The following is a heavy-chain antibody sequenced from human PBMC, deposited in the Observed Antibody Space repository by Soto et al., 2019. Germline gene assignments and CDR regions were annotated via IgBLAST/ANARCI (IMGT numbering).Heavy chain of an antibody. Sequence: QVQLVQSGAEVKKPGATVKVSCKASGYTFTSYAMHWVRQAPGQRLEWMGWINAGNGNTKYSQKFQGRVTITRDTSASTAYMELSSLRSEDTAVYYCARDGCSSTSCYVDYWGQGTLVTVSS. CDR3: ARDGCSSTSCYVDY. V-gene: IGHV1-3*01. CDR2: INAGNGNT. J-gene: IGHJ4*02. CDR1: GYTFTSYA. D-gene: IGHD2-2*01.